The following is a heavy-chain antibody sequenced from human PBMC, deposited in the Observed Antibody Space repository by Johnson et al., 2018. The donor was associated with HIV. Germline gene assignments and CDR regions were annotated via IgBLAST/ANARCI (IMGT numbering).Heavy chain of an antibody. V-gene: IGHV3-15*01. J-gene: IGHJ3*02. D-gene: IGHD3-10*01. CDR3: TTDLELAGLWFGELWDDAFDI. Sequence: VQLVESGGGVVQPGRSLRLSCAASGFTFSNAWMSWVRQAPGKGLEWVGRIKSKTDGGTTDYAASVKGRFTISRDDSKNTLYLQMNSLKTEDTAVYYCTTDLELAGLWFGELWDDAFDIWGQGTMVTVSS. CDR1: GFTFSNAW. CDR2: IKSKTDGGTT.